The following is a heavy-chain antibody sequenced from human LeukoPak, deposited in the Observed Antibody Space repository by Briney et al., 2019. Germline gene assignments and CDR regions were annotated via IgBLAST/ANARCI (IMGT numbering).Heavy chain of an antibody. J-gene: IGHJ2*01. D-gene: IGHD1-26*01. Sequence: GGSLRLSCSASGFSFTNYAINRVRQAPGRGLEWVSTTVSDGSTYYADSVKGRFTISGDNSNHTLLLQMNSLRVEDTAVYYCGTRVGGSYSLWYFDLWGRSTLVAVSS. CDR1: GFSFTNYA. V-gene: IGHV3-23*01. CDR2: TVSDGST. CDR3: GTRVGGSYSLWYFDL.